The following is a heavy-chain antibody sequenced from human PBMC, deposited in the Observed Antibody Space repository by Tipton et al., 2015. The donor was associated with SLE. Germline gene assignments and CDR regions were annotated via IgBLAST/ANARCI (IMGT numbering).Heavy chain of an antibody. CDR3: ARVTYYYDGSTYYYAFDI. J-gene: IGHJ3*02. CDR1: GYSISSGYY. D-gene: IGHD3-22*01. Sequence: TLSLTCAVSGYSISSGYYWAWIRQPPGKGLEWIGRIYHSGSTYYNPSLKSRATRSVDTSKNQISLKLSSVTAADTAVYYCARVTYYYDGSTYYYAFDIWGQGTMVTVSS. CDR2: IYHSGST. V-gene: IGHV4-38-2*01.